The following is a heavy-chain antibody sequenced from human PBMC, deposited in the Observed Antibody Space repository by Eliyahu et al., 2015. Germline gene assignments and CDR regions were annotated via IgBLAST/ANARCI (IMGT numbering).Heavy chain of an antibody. Sequence: EVQLVESGGGLVQPGGSLRLSCVASGFTXSNSWMHWVRQAPGKGXVWVAXINTDGTNXKYADSVRGRFTISRDNAKNTVFLQMNSLRADDSAVYYCAKDLSWNQVDFWGQGALVTVSS. D-gene: IGHD1-1*01. CDR1: GFTXSNSW. CDR2: INTDGTNX. CDR3: AKDLSWNQVDF. J-gene: IGHJ4*02. V-gene: IGHV3-74*01.